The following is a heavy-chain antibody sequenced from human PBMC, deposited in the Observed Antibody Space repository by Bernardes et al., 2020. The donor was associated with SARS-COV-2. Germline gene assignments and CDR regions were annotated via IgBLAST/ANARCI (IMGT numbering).Heavy chain of an antibody. D-gene: IGHD1-26*01. J-gene: IGHJ6*02. V-gene: IGHV3-72*01. CDR1: GFTFSDHY. Sequence: GGSLRLSCAASGFTFSDHYMDWVRQAPGKGLEWVGRSRGKGDSYTTEYAASVKGRFTISRDDSKNSVYLQMNSLKIEDTAVYYCAREEGIRYSGSYHYYGMDVWGQGTTVTVSS. CDR3: AREEGIRYSGSYHYYGMDV. CDR2: SRGKGDSYTT.